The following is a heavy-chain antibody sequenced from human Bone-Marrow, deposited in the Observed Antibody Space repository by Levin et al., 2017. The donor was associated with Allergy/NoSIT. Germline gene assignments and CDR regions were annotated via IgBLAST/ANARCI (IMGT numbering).Heavy chain of an antibody. D-gene: IGHD3-3*01. V-gene: IGHV3-48*03. J-gene: IGHJ4*02. Sequence: SCAASGFTFSSYEMNWVRQAPGKGLEWVSYISSSGSTIYYADSVKGRFTISRDNAKNSLYLQMNSLRAEDTAVYYCASFDFWSGYEWSTEDYWGQGTLVTVSS. CDR1: GFTFSSYE. CDR2: ISSSGSTI. CDR3: ASFDFWSGYEWSTEDY.